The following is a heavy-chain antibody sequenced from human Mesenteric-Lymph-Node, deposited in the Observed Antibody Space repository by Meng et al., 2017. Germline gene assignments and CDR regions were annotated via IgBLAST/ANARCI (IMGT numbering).Heavy chain of an antibody. CDR1: GGSVSSGSYY. D-gene: IGHD2-21*02. Sequence: SETLSLTCTVSGGSVSSGSYYWSWIRQPPGKGLEWIGYIYYSGSTNYNPSLKSRVTISVDTSKNQFSLKLSPVTAADTAVYYCARDTGFGVVTGVDPWGQGTLVTVSS. CDR2: IYYSGST. J-gene: IGHJ5*02. V-gene: IGHV4-61*01. CDR3: ARDTGFGVVTGVDP.